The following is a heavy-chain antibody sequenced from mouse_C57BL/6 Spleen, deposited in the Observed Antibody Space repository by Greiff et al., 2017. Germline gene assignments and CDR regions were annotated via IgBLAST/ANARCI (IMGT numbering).Heavy chain of an antibody. CDR2: ISYDGSN. J-gene: IGHJ3*01. V-gene: IGHV3-6*01. CDR3: ARDWDYYGSSYWFAY. D-gene: IGHD1-1*01. CDR1: GYSITSGYY. Sequence: EVKLMESGPGLVKPSQSLSLTCSVTGYSITSGYYWNWIRQFPGNKLEWMGYISYDGSNNYNPSLKNRISITRDTSKNQFFLKLNSVTTEDTATYYCARDWDYYGSSYWFAYWGQGTLVTVSA.